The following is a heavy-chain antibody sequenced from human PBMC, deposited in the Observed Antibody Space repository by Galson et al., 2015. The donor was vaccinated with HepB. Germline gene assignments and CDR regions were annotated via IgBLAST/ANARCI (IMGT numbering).Heavy chain of an antibody. D-gene: IGHD2/OR15-2a*01. CDR3: ARPYCSSPRCNMGYYYGMDL. CDR2: ITHDGGNR. J-gene: IGHJ6*02. CDR1: GFMFGSYA. V-gene: IGHV3-30-3*01. Sequence: SLRLSCAASGFMFGSYAMHWFRQAPGKGPEWMEVITHDGGNRDFADNLKGRFTISRDKSTKMVYLEVNSLTSDDTAVYYCARPYCSSPRCNMGYYYGMDLWGHGTTVTVSS.